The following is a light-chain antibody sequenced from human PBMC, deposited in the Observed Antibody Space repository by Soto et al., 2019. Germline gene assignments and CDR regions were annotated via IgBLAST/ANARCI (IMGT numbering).Light chain of an antibody. CDR3: SSYTTSSTVA. V-gene: IGLV2-14*01. CDR1: SSDIGGYNY. CDR2: EVS. J-gene: IGLJ2*01. Sequence: QSVLTQSASVSGSPGQSITISCTGTSSDIGGYNYVSWYQQHPDKAPKLMIFEVSNRPSGVSNRFSVSKSGNTASLTISGLLPEDEADYYCSSYTTSSTVAFGGGTKVTVL.